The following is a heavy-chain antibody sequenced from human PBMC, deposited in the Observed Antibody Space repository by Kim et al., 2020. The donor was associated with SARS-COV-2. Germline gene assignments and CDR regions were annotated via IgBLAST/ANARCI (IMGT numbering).Heavy chain of an antibody. D-gene: IGHD4-17*01. J-gene: IGHJ6*02. Sequence: SRVTISVDTSKNQFSLKLSSVTAADTAVYYCARVAKTTVSLHPSAYGMDVWGQGTTVTVSS. CDR3: ARVAKTTVSLHPSAYGMDV. V-gene: IGHV4-31*02.